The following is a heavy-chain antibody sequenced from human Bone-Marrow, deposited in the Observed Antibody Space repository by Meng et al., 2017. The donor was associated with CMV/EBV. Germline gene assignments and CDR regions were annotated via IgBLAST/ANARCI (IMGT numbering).Heavy chain of an antibody. Sequence: GESLKISCAASGFTFSTYSMNWVRQAPGKGLEWVSTISSSSSHIYYADSLKGRFTISRDDAKNSLYLQMNSLGAEDTAVYYCVRDWSGSRDYWGQGTLGTVSS. CDR3: VRDWSGSRDY. CDR2: ISSSSSHI. J-gene: IGHJ4*02. V-gene: IGHV3-21*06. D-gene: IGHD1-26*01. CDR1: GFTFSTYS.